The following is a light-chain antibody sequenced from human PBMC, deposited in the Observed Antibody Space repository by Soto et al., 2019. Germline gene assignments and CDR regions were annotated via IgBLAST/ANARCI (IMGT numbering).Light chain of an antibody. CDR1: SSDVGGYKY. Sequence: QSALTQPPSASGSPGQSVTISCTGTSSDVGGYKYVSWYQQHPGKAPKLMIYEVSKRPSGVPDRFSGSKSGNTASLTVSGVQAEDEADYYCSSYAGSNNYVFGTGTKLTVL. V-gene: IGLV2-8*01. CDR3: SSYAGSNNYV. CDR2: EVS. J-gene: IGLJ1*01.